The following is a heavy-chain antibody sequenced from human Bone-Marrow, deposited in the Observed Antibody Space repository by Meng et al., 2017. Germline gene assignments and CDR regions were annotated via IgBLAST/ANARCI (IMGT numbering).Heavy chain of an antibody. CDR2: LYHSGST. CDR1: GGGISSSNW. Sequence: VQRRDVGPGLVRRSGTRALTCAVSGGGISSSNWWSWVRQPPGKGLEWIGELYHSGSTNYNPSLKSRVTISVDKSKNQFSLKLSSVTAADTAVYYCARDLVRTAMVGVFDYWGQGTLVTVSS. V-gene: IGHV4-4*02. J-gene: IGHJ4*02. CDR3: ARDLVRTAMVGVFDY. D-gene: IGHD5-18*01.